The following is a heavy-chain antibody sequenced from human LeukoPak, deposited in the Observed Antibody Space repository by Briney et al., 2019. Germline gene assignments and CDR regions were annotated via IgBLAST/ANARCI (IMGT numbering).Heavy chain of an antibody. J-gene: IGHJ3*02. D-gene: IGHD3-22*01. CDR2: IIPIFGTA. Sequence: SVKVSCKASGGTFSSYAISWVRQAPGHGLEWMGRIIPIFGTANYAQKFQGRVTITAAKSTSTAYMELSSLTSEDTAVYYCARDLFGDYDSSGPSIIWGQGTMVTVSS. V-gene: IGHV1-69*06. CDR3: ARDLFGDYDSSGPSII. CDR1: GGTFSSYA.